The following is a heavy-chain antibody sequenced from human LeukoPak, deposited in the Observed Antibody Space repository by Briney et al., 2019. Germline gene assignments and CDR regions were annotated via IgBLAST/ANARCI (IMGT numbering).Heavy chain of an antibody. V-gene: IGHV5-51*01. D-gene: IGHD3-16*01. J-gene: IGHJ4*02. CDR3: TRLLGENSEFDS. Sequence: GESLKISCKASGSTFTNSWIGWVRQMPGKGLEWMGIIYPGDSDTRYSPSFQGQVTISVDKSVSTAYLQWGSLKDSDTAMYYCTRLLGENSEFDSWGQGTLVTVPS. CDR2: IYPGDSDT. CDR1: GSTFTNSW.